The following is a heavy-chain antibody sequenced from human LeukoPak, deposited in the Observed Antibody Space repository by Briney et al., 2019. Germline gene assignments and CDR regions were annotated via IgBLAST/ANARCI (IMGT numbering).Heavy chain of an antibody. CDR1: GFTFSSYS. J-gene: IGHJ5*02. CDR3: AKGLYRGDYSNYGFWFDP. CDR2: ISSSSSTI. Sequence: PGGSLRLSCAASGFTFSSYSMNWVRQAPGKGLEWVSYISSSSSTIYYADSVKGRFTISRDNAKNSLYLQMNSLRAEDTAVYYCAKGLYRGDYSNYGFWFDPWGQGTLVTVSS. V-gene: IGHV3-48*04. D-gene: IGHD4-11*01.